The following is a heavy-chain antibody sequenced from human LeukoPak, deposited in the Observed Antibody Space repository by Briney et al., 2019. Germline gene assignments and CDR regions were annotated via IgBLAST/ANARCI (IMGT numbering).Heavy chain of an antibody. CDR2: ISGSGGST. J-gene: IGHJ4*02. CDR3: AKVVSVARETGYFDY. V-gene: IGHV3-23*01. Sequence: GGSLRLSCAASGFTFSSYAMSWVRQAPGKGLEWVSAISGSGGSTYYADSVKGRFTISRDNSKNTLYLQMNSLRAEDTAVYYFAKVVSVARETGYFDYWGQGTLVTVSS. D-gene: IGHD6-19*01. CDR1: GFTFSSYA.